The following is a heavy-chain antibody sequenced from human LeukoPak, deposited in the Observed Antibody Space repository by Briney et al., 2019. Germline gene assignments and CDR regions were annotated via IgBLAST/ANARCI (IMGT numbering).Heavy chain of an antibody. CDR3: AKTCVKFCSSTSCYLDY. J-gene: IGHJ4*02. V-gene: IGHV3-11*04. CDR1: GFTFSDYY. CDR2: ISSSGSTI. D-gene: IGHD2-2*01. Sequence: GGSLRLSCAASGFTFSDYYMSWIRQAPGKGLEWVSYISSSGSTIYYADSVKGRFTISRDNSKNTLYLQMNSLRAEDTAVYYCAKTCVKFCSSTSCYLDYWGQGALLTVSS.